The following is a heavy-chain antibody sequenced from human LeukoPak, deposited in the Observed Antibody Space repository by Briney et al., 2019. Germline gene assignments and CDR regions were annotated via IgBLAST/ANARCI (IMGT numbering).Heavy chain of an antibody. Sequence: GGSLRLSCAASGFTFSSYSMNWVRQAPGKGLEWVSSISSSSSYIYYADSVKGRFTISRDNSKNTLYLQMNSLRAEDTAVYYCARAKPKNMVRGLIMRRESRYYFDYWGQGTLVTVSS. J-gene: IGHJ4*02. CDR1: GFTFSSYS. CDR3: ARAKPKNMVRGLIMRRESRYYFDY. V-gene: IGHV3-21*04. D-gene: IGHD3-10*01. CDR2: ISSSSSYI.